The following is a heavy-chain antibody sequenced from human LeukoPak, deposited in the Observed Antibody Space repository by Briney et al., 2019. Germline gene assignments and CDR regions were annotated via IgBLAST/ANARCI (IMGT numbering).Heavy chain of an antibody. Sequence: SETLSLTCAVYGGSFSGYYWSWIRQPPGKGLEWIGEINHSGSTNYNPSLKSRVTISVDTSKNQFSLKLSSVTAADTAVYYCARRIYGDSHAFDIWGQGTMVTVSS. CDR3: ARRIYGDSHAFDI. CDR2: INHSGST. CDR1: GGSFSGYY. V-gene: IGHV4-34*01. J-gene: IGHJ3*02. D-gene: IGHD4-17*01.